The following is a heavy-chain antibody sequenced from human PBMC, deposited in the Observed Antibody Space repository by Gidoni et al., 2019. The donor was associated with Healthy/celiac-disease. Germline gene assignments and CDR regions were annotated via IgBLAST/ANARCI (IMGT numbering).Heavy chain of an antibody. V-gene: IGHV4-34*01. J-gene: IGHJ4*02. CDR2: INHSGST. Sequence: QVQLQQWGAGLLKPSETLSLTCAVYGGSFSGYYWSWIRQPPGKGLEWIGEINHSGSTNYNPSLKSRVTISVDTSKNQFSLKPSSVTAADTAVYYCARAKYSSGRYYFDYWGQGTLVTVSS. CDR1: GGSFSGYY. CDR3: ARAKYSSGRYYFDY. D-gene: IGHD6-19*01.